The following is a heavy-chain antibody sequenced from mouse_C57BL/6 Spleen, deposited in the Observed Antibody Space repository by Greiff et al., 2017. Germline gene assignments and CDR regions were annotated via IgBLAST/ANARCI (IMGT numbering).Heavy chain of an antibody. J-gene: IGHJ2*01. Sequence: EVQRVESGGGLVKPGGSLKLSCAASGFTFSSYAMSWVRQTPEKRLEWVATISDGGSYTYYPDNVKGRFTISRDNAKNNLYLQMSHLKSEDTAMYYCARDRGYYVDYWGQGTTLTVAS. CDR3: ARDRGYYVDY. CDR2: ISDGGSYT. CDR1: GFTFSSYA. V-gene: IGHV5-4*01.